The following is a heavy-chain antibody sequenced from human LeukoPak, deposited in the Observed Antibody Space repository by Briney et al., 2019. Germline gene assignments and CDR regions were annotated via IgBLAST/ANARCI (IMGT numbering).Heavy chain of an antibody. CDR2: INPNSGGT. CDR1: GYTFTGYY. D-gene: IGHD6-13*01. V-gene: IGHV1-2*02. Sequence: ASVKVSCKASGYTFTGYYMHWVRQAPGQGLEWMGWINPNSGGTNYEQKFQGRVTMTRDTSISTAYMELSRLRSDDTAVYYCAREWAAAGATNWFDPWGQGTLVTVSS. J-gene: IGHJ5*02. CDR3: AREWAAAGATNWFDP.